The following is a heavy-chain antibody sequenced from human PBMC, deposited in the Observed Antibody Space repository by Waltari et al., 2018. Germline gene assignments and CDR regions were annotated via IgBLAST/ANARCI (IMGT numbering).Heavy chain of an antibody. V-gene: IGHV1-69*05. CDR3: ARDGYYDGYFDL. Sequence: QVQRVQSGAEVKKPGSSVKVSCKASGGTFSSYAISWVRQAPGQVLEWMGGIIPIFGTANDAQKFQGRVTITTDESTSTAYMELSSLRSEDTAVYYCARDGYYDGYFDLWGRGTLVTVSS. CDR1: GGTFSSYA. D-gene: IGHD3-22*01. J-gene: IGHJ2*01. CDR2: IIPIFGTA.